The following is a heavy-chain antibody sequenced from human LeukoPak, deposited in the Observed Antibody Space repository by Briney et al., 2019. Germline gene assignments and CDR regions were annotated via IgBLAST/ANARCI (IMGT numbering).Heavy chain of an antibody. CDR3: AREGYCSGGSCHTLFYYSMDV. D-gene: IGHD2-15*01. V-gene: IGHV1-3*01. J-gene: IGHJ6*02. Sequence: ASVNVSCKASGYSFTTHTMHWVRQAPGQRLEWMGWINPGNGNTRYSQKFQGKVTITRDTSASTAYMDLSSLRSEDTAVYYCAREGYCSGGSCHTLFYYSMDVWGQGTTVTVSS. CDR1: GYSFTTHT. CDR2: INPGNGNT.